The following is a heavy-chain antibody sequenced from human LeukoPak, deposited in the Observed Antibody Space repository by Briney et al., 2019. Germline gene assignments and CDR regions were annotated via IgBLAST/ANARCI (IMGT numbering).Heavy chain of an antibody. Sequence: SETLSLTCTVSGGSISSYYWSWIRQPPGKGLEWIGYIYYSGSTNYNPSLKSRVTTSVDTSKNQFSLKLSSVTAANTAVYYCARRCSSTSCSFDYWGQGTLVTVSS. CDR1: GGSISSYY. J-gene: IGHJ4*02. D-gene: IGHD2-2*01. CDR3: ARRCSSTSCSFDY. V-gene: IGHV4-59*08. CDR2: IYYSGST.